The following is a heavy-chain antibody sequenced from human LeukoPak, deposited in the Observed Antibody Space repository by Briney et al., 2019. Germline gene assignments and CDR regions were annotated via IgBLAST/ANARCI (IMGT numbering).Heavy chain of an antibody. D-gene: IGHD3-10*01. V-gene: IGHV2-5*01. CDR1: GFSLRTTGVG. Sequence: SGPTLVKPTQTLTLTCTFSGFSLRTTGVGVAWIRQPPGKALEWLAVIYWNNDKSYSPSLKSRLTITKDTSKNQVVLIMTDMDPVDTATYYCAHKGRGSGSYNMWGQGTLVPVSS. J-gene: IGHJ4*02. CDR2: IYWNNDK. CDR3: AHKGRGSGSYNM.